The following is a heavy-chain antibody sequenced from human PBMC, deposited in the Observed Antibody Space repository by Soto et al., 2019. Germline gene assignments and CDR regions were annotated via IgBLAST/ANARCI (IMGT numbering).Heavy chain of an antibody. D-gene: IGHD5-12*01. Sequence: PGGSLRLSCAASGFPCSSNWMSWVRQAPGKGLEWVANIKQDGSEKYYVDSVKGRFTISRDNAKNSLYLQMNSLRAEDTAVYYCARGSGRWLPPGYYYYYGMDVWGQGTTVTVSS. CDR2: IKQDGSEK. J-gene: IGHJ6*02. CDR3: ARGSGRWLPPGYYYYYGMDV. V-gene: IGHV3-7*01. CDR1: GFPCSSNW.